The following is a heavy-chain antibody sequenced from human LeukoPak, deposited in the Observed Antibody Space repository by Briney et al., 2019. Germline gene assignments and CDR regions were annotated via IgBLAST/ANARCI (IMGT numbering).Heavy chain of an antibody. Sequence: SETLSLTCGVSGDSITSKNWWNWVRQSPGRGLEWIGEIFHDGTTIYNPSLKSRVTISVDTSKNQFSLKLSSVTAADTAVYYCARQEGGSYSNGGFDIWGQGTMVTVSS. CDR2: IFHDGTT. V-gene: IGHV4-4*02. CDR3: ARQEGGSYSNGGFDI. CDR1: GDSITSKNW. J-gene: IGHJ3*02. D-gene: IGHD1-26*01.